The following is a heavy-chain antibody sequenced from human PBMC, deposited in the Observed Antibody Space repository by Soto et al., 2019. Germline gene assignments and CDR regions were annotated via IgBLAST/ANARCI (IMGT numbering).Heavy chain of an antibody. Sequence: QVQLQESGPGLVKPSGTLSLTCAVSGGSITSSNWWWWVRQPPGRGLGWIGEIYHSGSTNYNPSLNSRVTISVDKTKKQSSLKLSSVTAADTAVYYWASGNQEYYDSSGYYRDYWGQGTLVTVSS. D-gene: IGHD3-22*01. J-gene: IGHJ4*02. CDR3: ASGNQEYYDSSGYYRDY. V-gene: IGHV4-4*02. CDR1: GGSITSSNW. CDR2: IYHSGST.